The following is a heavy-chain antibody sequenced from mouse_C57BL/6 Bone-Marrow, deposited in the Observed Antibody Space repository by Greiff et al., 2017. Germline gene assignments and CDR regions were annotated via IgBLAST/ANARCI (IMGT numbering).Heavy chain of an antibody. CDR1: GYTFTSYW. CDR2: INPSSGYT. Sequence: VQLQQSGAELAKPGASVKLSCKASGYTFTSYWMHWVKQRPGKGLEWIGYINPSSGYTKYNQKFKDKATLTADKSSSTAYMQLSRLTYEDSAVYYCARGGWLVLFADWGQGTLVTVSA. CDR3: ARGGWLVLFAD. J-gene: IGHJ3*01. D-gene: IGHD2-3*01. V-gene: IGHV1-7*01.